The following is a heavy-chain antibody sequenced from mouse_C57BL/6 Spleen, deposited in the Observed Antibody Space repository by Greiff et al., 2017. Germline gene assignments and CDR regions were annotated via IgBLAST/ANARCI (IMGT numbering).Heavy chain of an antibody. D-gene: IGHD2-4*01. V-gene: IGHV6-6*01. CDR3: TRDDYDGYAY. CDR2: IRNKDNNHAT. J-gene: IGHJ3*01. Sequence: EVQRVESGGGLVQPGGSMKISCAASGFTFSDAWMDWVRQSPGKGLEWVAEIRNKDNNHATYYDGSVKGRFTISRDESKSSVYLQMNSLRAEDTGIDYCTRDDYDGYAYWGQGTLVTVSA. CDR1: GFTFSDAW.